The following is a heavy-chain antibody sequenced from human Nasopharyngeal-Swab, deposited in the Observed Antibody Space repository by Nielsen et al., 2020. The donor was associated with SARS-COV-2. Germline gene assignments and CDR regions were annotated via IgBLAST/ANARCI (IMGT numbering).Heavy chain of an antibody. Sequence: GESLKISCAASGFTFFSGHWMSWVRQAPGKGLEWVANIKPDGSEKYYVDSVKGRFTISRDNARNSLYLQINSLRAEDTAMYYCARGSVSITTYIDHWGQGTLVTVSS. CDR2: IKPDGSEK. V-gene: IGHV3-7*03. D-gene: IGHD4-11*01. CDR3: ARGSVSITTYIDH. CDR1: GFTFFSGHW. J-gene: IGHJ4*02.